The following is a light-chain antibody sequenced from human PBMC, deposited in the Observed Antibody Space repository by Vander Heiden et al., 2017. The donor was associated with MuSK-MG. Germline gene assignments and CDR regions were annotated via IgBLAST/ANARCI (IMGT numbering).Light chain of an antibody. Sequence: QSALTQPLSQSGCTGHAFAISSTGTISNIGGYNYVSWYQQHPGKAPKLMIFEVSGRPAGVPDRFSGSKSGNTASLAVAGLQAEDEADYYCSPYAGSNNFVVFGTGTKVTVL. J-gene: IGLJ1*01. CDR1: ISNIGGYNY. CDR3: SPYAGSNNFVV. V-gene: IGLV2-8*01. CDR2: EVS.